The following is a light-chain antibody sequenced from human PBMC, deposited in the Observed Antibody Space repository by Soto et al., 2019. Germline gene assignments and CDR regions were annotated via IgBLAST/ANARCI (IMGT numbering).Light chain of an antibody. V-gene: IGKV1-33*01. CDR3: QQYNNWPRAMYT. CDR1: QDISNY. J-gene: IGKJ2*01. CDR2: DAS. Sequence: DIQMTQSPSSLSASVGDRVTITCQASQDISNYLNWYQQKPGKAPKLLIYDASNLETGVPSRFSGSGSGTDFTFTISSLQSEDFAVYYCQQYNNWPRAMYTFGQGTKLEIK.